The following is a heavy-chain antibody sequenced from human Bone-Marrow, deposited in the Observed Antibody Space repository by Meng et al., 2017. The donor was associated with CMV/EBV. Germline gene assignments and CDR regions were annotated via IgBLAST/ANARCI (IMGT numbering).Heavy chain of an antibody. V-gene: IGHV1-2*02. CDR1: GYTFTGYY. CDR2: INPNSGGT. CDR3: ARDSIVVPAIVYYYYGMDV. J-gene: IGHJ6*02. Sequence: ASMKVSCKASGYTFTGYYMHWVRQAPGQGLEWMGWINPNSGGTNYAQKFQGRVTMTRDTSISTAYMELSRLRSDDTAVYYCARDSIVVPAIVYYYYGMDVWGQGTTVTVSS. D-gene: IGHD2-2*01.